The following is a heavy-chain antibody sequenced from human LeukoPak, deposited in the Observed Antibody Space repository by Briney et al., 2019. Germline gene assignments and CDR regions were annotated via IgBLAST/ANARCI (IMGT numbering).Heavy chain of an antibody. V-gene: IGHV4-4*02. CDR2: INHSGST. CDR1: GGSISSSNW. Sequence: SETLSLTCAVSGGSISSSNWWSWVRQPPGKGLEWIGEINHSGSTNYNPSLKSRVTISVDTSKNQFSLKLSSVTAADTAVYYCARFVEYSSSYTAYWYFDLWGRGTLVTASS. J-gene: IGHJ2*01. D-gene: IGHD6-13*01. CDR3: ARFVEYSSSYTAYWYFDL.